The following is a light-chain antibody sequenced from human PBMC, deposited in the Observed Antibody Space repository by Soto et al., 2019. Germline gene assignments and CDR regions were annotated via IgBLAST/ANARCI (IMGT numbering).Light chain of an antibody. V-gene: IGKV3-20*01. CDR2: GTS. CDR1: QRMSSNY. J-gene: IGKJ2*01. CDR3: QQYIDWPPYT. Sequence: LVLTQSPGTLSLSPGERATLSCRASQRMSSNYLAWYQQKPGQAPRLLIYGTSSRATGIPDRFSGSGSGTDFTLTISRLEPEDSAVYYCQQYIDWPPYTFGQGTKVEIK.